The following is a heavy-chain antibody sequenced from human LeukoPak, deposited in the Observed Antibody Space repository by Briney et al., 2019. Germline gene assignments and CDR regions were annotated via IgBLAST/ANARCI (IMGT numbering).Heavy chain of an antibody. V-gene: IGHV3-23*01. CDR2: ISGSGGST. D-gene: IGHD3-22*01. J-gene: IGHJ4*02. CDR3: ARSITMIVVVITYFDY. CDR1: GFTISTYW. Sequence: PGGSLRLSCAASGFTISTYWMHWVCQAPGKGLEWVSAISGSGGSTYYADSVKGRFTISRDNSKNTLYLQMNSLRAEDTAVYYCARSITMIVVVITYFDYWGQGTLVTVSS.